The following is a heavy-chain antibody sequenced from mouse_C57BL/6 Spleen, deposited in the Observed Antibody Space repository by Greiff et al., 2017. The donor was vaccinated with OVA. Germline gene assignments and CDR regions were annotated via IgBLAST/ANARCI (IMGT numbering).Heavy chain of an antibody. CDR3: ARSNGSSYYWYFDV. V-gene: IGHV1-52*01. D-gene: IGHD1-1*01. CDR1: GYTFTSYW. CDR2: IDPSDSET. J-gene: IGHJ1*03. Sequence: QVHVKQPGAELVRPGSSVKLSCKASGYTFTSYWMHWVKQRPIQGLEWIGNIDPSDSETHYNQKFKDKATLTVDKSSSTAYMQLSSLTSEDSAVYYCARSNGSSYYWYFDVWGTGTTVTVSS.